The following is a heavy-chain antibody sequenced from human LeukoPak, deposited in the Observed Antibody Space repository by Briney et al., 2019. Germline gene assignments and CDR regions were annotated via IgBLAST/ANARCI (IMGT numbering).Heavy chain of an antibody. CDR2: IGTTGDT. CDR1: GFTFSSYD. V-gene: IGHV3-13*01. CDR3: VRDRPDYGAERFDY. D-gene: IGHD4-17*01. J-gene: IGHJ4*02. Sequence: GGSLRLSCAASGFTFSSYDMHWVRQGTGKGLEWVSAIGTTGDTYYPGSVKGRFTISRENAKNSLYLQMNSLRAEDTAVYYCVRDRPDYGAERFDYWGQGALLTVSS.